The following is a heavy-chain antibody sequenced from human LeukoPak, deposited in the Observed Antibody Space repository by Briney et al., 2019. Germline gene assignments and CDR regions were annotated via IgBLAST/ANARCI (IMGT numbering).Heavy chain of an antibody. CDR3: ARSYYDYIWGSYRLANYYYYMDV. CDR2: MNPNSGNT. Sequence: ASVKVSCKASGYTFTSYDINWVRQATGQGLEWMGWMNPNSGNTGYAQKFQGRVTMTRNTSISTAYMDLSSLRSEDTAVYYCARSYYDYIWGSYRLANYYYYMDVWGKGTTVTVSS. V-gene: IGHV1-8*01. CDR1: GYTFTSYD. D-gene: IGHD3-16*02. J-gene: IGHJ6*03.